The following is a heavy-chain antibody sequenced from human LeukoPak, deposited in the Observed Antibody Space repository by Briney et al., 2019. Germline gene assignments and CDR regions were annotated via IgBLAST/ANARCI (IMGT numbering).Heavy chain of an antibody. V-gene: IGHV3-23*01. CDR1: GFVFSRHI. J-gene: IGHJ4*02. CDR2: ISGSGGST. CDR3: AKDRDSSGWIDY. D-gene: IGHD6-19*01. Sequence: GGSLRLSCAASGFVFSRHIMHWVRQAPGKGLEWVSAISGSGGSTYYADSVKGRFTISRDNSKNTLYLQMNSLRAEDTAVYYCAKDRDSSGWIDYWGQGTLVTVSS.